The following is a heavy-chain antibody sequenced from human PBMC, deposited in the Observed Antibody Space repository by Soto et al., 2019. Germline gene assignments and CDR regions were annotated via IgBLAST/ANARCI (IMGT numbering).Heavy chain of an antibody. Sequence: APGQGLEWMGGIIPIFGTANYAQKFQGRVTITADESTSTAYMELSSLRSEDTAVYYCARAPRYSGSYFIGRFDPWGQGTLVTVSS. J-gene: IGHJ5*02. CDR2: IIPIFGTA. V-gene: IGHV1-69*01. CDR3: ARAPRYSGSYFIGRFDP. D-gene: IGHD1-26*01.